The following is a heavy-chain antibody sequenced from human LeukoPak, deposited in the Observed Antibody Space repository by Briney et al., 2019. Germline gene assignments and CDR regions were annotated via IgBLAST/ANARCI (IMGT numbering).Heavy chain of an antibody. V-gene: IGHV1-18*01. J-gene: IGHJ5*02. CDR2: ISAYNGNT. Sequence: ASVKVSCKASGYTCTSYGISWVRQAPGQGLEWMGWISAYNGNTNYAQKLQGRVTMTTDTSTSTAYMELRSLRSDDTAVYYCARVFVLRFLEWLPNWFDPWGQGTLVTVSS. CDR3: ARVFVLRFLEWLPNWFDP. D-gene: IGHD3-3*01. CDR1: GYTCTSYG.